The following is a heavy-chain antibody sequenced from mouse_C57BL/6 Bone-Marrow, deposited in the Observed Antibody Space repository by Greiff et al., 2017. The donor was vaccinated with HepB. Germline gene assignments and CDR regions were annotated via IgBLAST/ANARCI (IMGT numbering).Heavy chain of an antibody. Sequence: VQLQESGAELARPGASVKLSCKASGYTFTSYGISWVKQRTGQGLEWIGEIYPRSGNTYYNEKFKGKATLTADKSSSTAYMELRSLTSGDSAVYFCARDGDYDEENWGQGTSVTVSS. CDR2: IYPRSGNT. J-gene: IGHJ4*01. D-gene: IGHD2-4*01. CDR3: ARDGDYDEEN. V-gene: IGHV1-81*01. CDR1: GYTFTSYG.